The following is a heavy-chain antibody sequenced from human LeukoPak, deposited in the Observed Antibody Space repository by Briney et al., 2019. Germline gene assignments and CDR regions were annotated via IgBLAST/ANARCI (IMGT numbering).Heavy chain of an antibody. Sequence: GGSLRLSCAASGFTFSSYSMNWVRQAPGKGLEWVSSISSSSSYIYYADSVKGRFTISRDNSKNTLFLQMNNLRAEDTAVYYCARVDWEGSGSYYFDYWGQGTLVTVSS. CDR3: ARVDWEGSGSYYFDY. CDR1: GFTFSSYS. CDR2: ISSSSSYI. V-gene: IGHV3-21*01. J-gene: IGHJ4*02. D-gene: IGHD1-26*01.